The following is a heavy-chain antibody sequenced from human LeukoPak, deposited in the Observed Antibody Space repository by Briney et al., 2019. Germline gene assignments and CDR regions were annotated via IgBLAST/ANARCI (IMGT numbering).Heavy chain of an antibody. V-gene: IGHV3-7*05. CDR2: IKQDGSEK. CDR1: GFTFSSYW. D-gene: IGHD4/OR15-4a*01. J-gene: IGHJ4*02. CDR3: ATLWWSPPRDY. Sequence: GGSLRLSCAASGFTFSSYWMSWVRQAPGKGLEWVANIKQDGSEKYYVDSVKGRFTISRDNAKNSLYLQMNSLRAEDTAVYYCATLWWSPPRDYWGQGTLVTVSS.